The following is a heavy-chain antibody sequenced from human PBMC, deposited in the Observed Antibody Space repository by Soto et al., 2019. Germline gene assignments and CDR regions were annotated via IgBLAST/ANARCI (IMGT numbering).Heavy chain of an antibody. J-gene: IGHJ4*02. CDR1: GNTFSTYT. V-gene: IGHV1-69*08. CDR2: VIPLVDKT. CDR3: ARGHNDYGDY. D-gene: IGHD4-17*01. Sequence: HVPLVQSGREVKKPGSSVKVSCKASGNTFSTYTINWVRQAPGQGLEWLGRVIPLVDKTDYAQKFQGRVTITADKSTSTACLELGSLRSEDTAVYYCARGHNDYGDYWAQGTLVTVSS.